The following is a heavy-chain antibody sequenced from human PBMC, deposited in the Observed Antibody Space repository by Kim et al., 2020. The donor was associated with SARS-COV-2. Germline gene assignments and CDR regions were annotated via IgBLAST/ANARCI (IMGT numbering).Heavy chain of an antibody. J-gene: IGHJ4*02. CDR3: ASDLNRGYSDY. D-gene: IGHD2-15*01. Sequence: TNYNPALKRRITISVNTSKNQFSRKLSSVTAANTAVYYCASDLNRGYSDYWGQGTLVTVSS. CDR2: T. V-gene: IGHV4-34*01.